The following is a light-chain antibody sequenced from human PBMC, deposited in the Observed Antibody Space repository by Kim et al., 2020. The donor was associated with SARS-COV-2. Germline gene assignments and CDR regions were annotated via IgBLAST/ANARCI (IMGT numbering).Light chain of an antibody. Sequence: IKLTQSPSFLSASVGDRVTITCRASQGISSYLAWYQQKPGNAPKLLIYAASILQSGVPSRFSGSGSGTEFTLTISSLQPEDFATYYCQQLNSYPHTFGQGTKLEI. V-gene: IGKV1-9*01. CDR1: QGISSY. CDR3: QQLNSYPHT. CDR2: AAS. J-gene: IGKJ2*01.